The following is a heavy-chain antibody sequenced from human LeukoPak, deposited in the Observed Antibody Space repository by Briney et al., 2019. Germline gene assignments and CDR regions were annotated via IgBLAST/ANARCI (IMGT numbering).Heavy chain of an antibody. J-gene: IGHJ3*02. CDR1: GGSFSGYY. D-gene: IGHD5-12*01. CDR2: IYYSGST. CDR3: AREGAPPTTKRPKSTIRPSVGAFDI. V-gene: IGHV4-59*01. Sequence: PSETLSLTCAVYGGSFSGYYWSWIRQPPGKGLEWIGYIYYSGSTNYNPSLKSRVTISVDTSKNQFSLKLSSVTAADTAVYYCAREGAPPTTKRPKSTIRPSVGAFDIWGQGTMVTVSS.